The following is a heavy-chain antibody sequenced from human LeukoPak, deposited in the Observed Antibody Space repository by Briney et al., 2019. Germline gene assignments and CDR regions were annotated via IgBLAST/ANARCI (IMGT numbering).Heavy chain of an antibody. CDR1: GFTFSSYS. J-gene: IGHJ4*02. CDR3: ARDASGYDRSFDY. V-gene: IGHV3-21*06. D-gene: IGHD5-12*01. Sequence: GGSLRLSWAASGFTFSSYSMHWVRQAPGEGLEWVSSISGSGNSIYYAGSVKGRFTISRDNAKNSLYLQMNSLRVEDTAVYYCARDASGYDRSFDYWGQGTLVTVSS. CDR2: ISGSGNSI.